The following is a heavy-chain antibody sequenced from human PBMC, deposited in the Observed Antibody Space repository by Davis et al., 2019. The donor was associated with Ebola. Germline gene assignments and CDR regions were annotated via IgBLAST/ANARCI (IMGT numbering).Heavy chain of an antibody. CDR1: GGSVSSGAYY. V-gene: IGHV4-61*08. Sequence: SETLSLTCTVSGGSVSSGAYYWTWIRQPPGKGLEWIGFIYYSGSTHYNPSLKSRVTISVDTSKNQFSLKLSSVTAADTAVYYCARGTYSSTWAEYFQHWGQGTLVTVSS. J-gene: IGHJ1*01. CDR2: IYYSGST. D-gene: IGHD6-13*01. CDR3: ARGTYSSTWAEYFQH.